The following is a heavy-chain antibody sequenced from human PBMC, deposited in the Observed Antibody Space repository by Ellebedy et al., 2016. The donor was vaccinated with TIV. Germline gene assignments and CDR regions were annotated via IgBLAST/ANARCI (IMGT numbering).Heavy chain of an antibody. J-gene: IGHJ4*02. CDR1: GGSISSSSYY. CDR2: IYYSGST. CDR3: ARVVMGAAGY. V-gene: IGHV4-39*01. Sequence: GSLRLXXTVSGGSISSSSYYWGWIRQPPGKGLEWIGSIYYSGSTYYNPSLKSRVTISVDTSRNQFSLKLSSVTAADTAVYYCARVVMGAAGYWGQGTLVTVSS. D-gene: IGHD2-15*01.